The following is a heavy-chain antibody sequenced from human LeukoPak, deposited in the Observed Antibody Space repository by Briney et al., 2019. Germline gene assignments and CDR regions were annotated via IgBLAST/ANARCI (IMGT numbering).Heavy chain of an antibody. CDR1: GFTFHDYG. Sequence: GGSLRLSCAASGFTFHDYGTSWVRQAPGKGLEWVSGINWNGGSTGYADSVKGRFTISRDNAKNSLYLQMNSLRAEDTPLYYCARALGGEYDYWGRGTLVTVSS. J-gene: IGHJ4*02. CDR3: ARALGGEYDY. V-gene: IGHV3-20*04. CDR2: INWNGGST. D-gene: IGHD2-21*01.